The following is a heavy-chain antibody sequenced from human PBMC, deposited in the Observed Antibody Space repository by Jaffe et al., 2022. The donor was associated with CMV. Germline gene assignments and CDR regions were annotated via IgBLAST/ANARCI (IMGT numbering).Heavy chain of an antibody. CDR1: GFTFSSYA. V-gene: IGHV3-64D*06. D-gene: IGHD3-16*01. Sequence: EVQLVESGGGLVQPGGSLRLSCSASGFTFSSYAMHWVRQAPGKGLEYVSAISSNGGSTYYADSVKGRFTISRDNSKNTLYLQMSSLRAEDTAVYYCVKPLYTITFGGVTYFDYWGQGTLVTVSS. CDR2: ISSNGGST. CDR3: VKPLYTITFGGVTYFDY. J-gene: IGHJ4*02.